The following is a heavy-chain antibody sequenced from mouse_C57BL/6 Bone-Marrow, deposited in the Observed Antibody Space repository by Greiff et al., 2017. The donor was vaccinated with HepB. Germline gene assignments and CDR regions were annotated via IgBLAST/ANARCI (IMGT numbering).Heavy chain of an antibody. CDR1: GYTFTSYW. CDR3: AIYIPYYYGSIYYAMDY. D-gene: IGHD1-1*01. CDR2: IHPSDSDT. J-gene: IGHJ4*01. Sequence: QVQLQQPGAELVKPGASVKVSCKASGYTFTSYWMHWVKQSPGQGLEWIGRIHPSDSDTNYNQKFKGKATLTVDKSSSTAYMQLSSLTSEDSAVYYCAIYIPYYYGSIYYAMDYWGQGTSVTVSS. V-gene: IGHV1-74*01.